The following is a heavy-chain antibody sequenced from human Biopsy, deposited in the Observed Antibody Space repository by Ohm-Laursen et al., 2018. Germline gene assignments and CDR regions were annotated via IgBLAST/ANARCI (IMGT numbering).Heavy chain of an antibody. Sequence: SETLSLTCSVSGGSVGDYFLSWIRLVPGKGPEWIGYTYYRGTSENNPSLRSRVTTSVDISRNQFFLNMKSVTGADTAVYYCAAFPFSGGPAFDIWGQGTTVIVSS. CDR2: TYYRGTS. J-gene: IGHJ3*02. CDR1: GGSVGDYF. V-gene: IGHV4-59*02. D-gene: IGHD2/OR15-2a*01. CDR3: AAFPFSGGPAFDI.